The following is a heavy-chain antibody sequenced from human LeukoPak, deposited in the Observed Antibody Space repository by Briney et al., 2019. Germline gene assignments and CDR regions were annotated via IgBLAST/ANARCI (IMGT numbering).Heavy chain of an antibody. CDR2: INHSGST. V-gene: IGHV4-34*01. Sequence: SETLSLTCAVYGGSFSGYYWSWIRQPPGKGLEWIGEINHSGSTNYNPSLKSLVTISVDTSKNQFSLKLSSVTAADTAVYYCARGRSPAGFDYWGQGTLVTVSS. J-gene: IGHJ4*02. CDR1: GGSFSGYY. D-gene: IGHD1-14*01. CDR3: ARGRSPAGFDY.